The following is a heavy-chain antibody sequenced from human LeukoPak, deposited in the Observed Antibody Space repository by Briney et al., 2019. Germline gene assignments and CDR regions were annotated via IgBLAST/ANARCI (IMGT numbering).Heavy chain of an antibody. CDR2: ISAYNGNT. D-gene: IGHD6-19*01. V-gene: IGHV1-18*01. Sequence: GASVKVSCKASGYTFTSFGLSWVRQAPGQWLEWMGWISAYNGNTNYAQKLQGRVTMTTDTSTSTAYMDLRSLRSDDTAVYYCARVFPLKVAGFDYWGQGTLVTVSS. J-gene: IGHJ4*02. CDR1: GYTFTSFG. CDR3: ARVFPLKVAGFDY.